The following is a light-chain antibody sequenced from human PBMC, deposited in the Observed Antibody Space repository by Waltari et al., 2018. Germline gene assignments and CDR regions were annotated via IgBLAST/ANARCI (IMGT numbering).Light chain of an antibody. Sequence: QSALTQPASVSGSPGQSITISCTGTSSDVGGYTYVSWYQQHPGKAPKLMLYEVSNRPSGVSNRFSGSKSGNTASLTISGLQAEDEADYYCSSYTSSSTLVVFGGGTKLTVL. CDR1: SSDVGGYTY. CDR2: EVS. V-gene: IGLV2-14*01. CDR3: SSYTSSSTLVV. J-gene: IGLJ2*01.